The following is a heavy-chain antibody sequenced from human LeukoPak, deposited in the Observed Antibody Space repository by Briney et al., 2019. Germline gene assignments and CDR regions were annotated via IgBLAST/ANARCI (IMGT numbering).Heavy chain of an antibody. V-gene: IGHV1-69*06. J-gene: IGHJ4*02. D-gene: IGHD6-6*01. CDR1: GGTFSSYA. CDR3: ARISSSSSGEDY. CDR2: IIPIFGTA. Sequence: SVKVSCKASGGTFSSYAISWVRQAPGQGLEWMGGIIPIFGTANYAQKFQGRVTITADKFTSTAYMELSSLRSEDTAVYYCARISSSSSGEDYWGQGTLVTVSS.